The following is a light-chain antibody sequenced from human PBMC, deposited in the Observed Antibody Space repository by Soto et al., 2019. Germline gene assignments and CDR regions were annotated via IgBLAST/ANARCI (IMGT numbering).Light chain of an antibody. CDR2: DVT. CDR3: SSYSGSTTLGYV. V-gene: IGLV2-14*03. Sequence: QSVLTEPASVSGSPGQSMTISCTGTGSDVGGFNFVSWYQQHPGKAPKLILYDVTNRPSGVSNRFSGSKSGNTASLTISGLQAEDEAAYHCSSYSGSTTLGYVFGTGTKVTVL. J-gene: IGLJ1*01. CDR1: GSDVGGFNF.